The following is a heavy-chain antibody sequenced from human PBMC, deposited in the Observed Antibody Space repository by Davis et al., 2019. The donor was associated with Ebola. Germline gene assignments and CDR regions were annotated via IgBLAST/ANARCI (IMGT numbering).Heavy chain of an antibody. CDR2: INSRGSDI. CDR1: GFTFRTYG. D-gene: IGHD2/OR15-2a*01. Sequence: GGSLRLSCAASGFTFRTYGMNWVRQAPGKGLEWVSHINSRGSDIYYTDSVRGRFTISRDDAKSTLYLQMNSLRDEDTAIYYCARGQNVFRHWGQGTPVTVSS. V-gene: IGHV3-48*02. J-gene: IGHJ4*02. CDR3: ARGQNVFRH.